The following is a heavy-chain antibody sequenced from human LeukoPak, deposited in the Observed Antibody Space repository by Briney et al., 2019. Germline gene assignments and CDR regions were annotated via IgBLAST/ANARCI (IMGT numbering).Heavy chain of an antibody. CDR3: ARGRYYDTSAYNYFDP. Sequence: LSLTCAVYGGSFSGYYWSWIRQPPGKGLEWISYISGSGGSIFTADSVRGRFTISRDNGNNSLFLQMNTLRAEDTAVYYCARGRYYDTSAYNYFDPWGQGTLVTVSS. CDR1: GGSFSGYY. CDR2: ISGSGGSI. J-gene: IGHJ5*02. D-gene: IGHD3-22*01. V-gene: IGHV3-11*04.